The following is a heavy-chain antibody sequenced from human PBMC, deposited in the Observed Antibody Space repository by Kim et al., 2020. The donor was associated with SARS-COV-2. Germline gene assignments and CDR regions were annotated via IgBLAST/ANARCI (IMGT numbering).Heavy chain of an antibody. Sequence: GGSLRLSCAASGFTFSSYAMSWVRQAPGKGLEWVSAISGSGGSTYYADSVKGRFTISRDNSKNTLYLQMNSLRAEDTAVYYCAKYVVPAAPGGDAFDIWGQGTMVTVSS. D-gene: IGHD2-2*01. CDR3: AKYVVPAAPGGDAFDI. CDR1: GFTFSSYA. J-gene: IGHJ3*02. V-gene: IGHV3-23*01. CDR2: ISGSGGST.